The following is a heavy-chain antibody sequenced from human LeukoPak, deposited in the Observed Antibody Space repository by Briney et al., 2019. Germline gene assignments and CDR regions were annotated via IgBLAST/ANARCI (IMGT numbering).Heavy chain of an antibody. Sequence: SETLSLTCSVSGGSISGYYWSWIRQPPGKGLEWIGSIYYSGTTYYNPSLKSRVTISVDTSKNQFSLKLSSVTAADTAVYYCARLGLGSSRDYWGQGTLVTVSS. CDR3: ARLGLGSSRDY. CDR1: GGSISGYY. D-gene: IGHD6-6*01. V-gene: IGHV4-39*01. J-gene: IGHJ4*02. CDR2: IYYSGTT.